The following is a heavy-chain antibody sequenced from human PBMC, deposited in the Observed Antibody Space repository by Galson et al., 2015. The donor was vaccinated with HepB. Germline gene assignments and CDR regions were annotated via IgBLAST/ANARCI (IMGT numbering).Heavy chain of an antibody. CDR3: ARDIRLRWRRETHFGGFDS. J-gene: IGHJ4*02. CDR1: GFTFPAYA. V-gene: IGHV3-30-3*01. CDR2: ISHDGTIK. D-gene: IGHD4-23*01. Sequence: SLRLSCAASGFTFPAYAMHWVRQAPGKGLDWVAMISHDGTIKYYADSVRGRFTISRDNSKDTLYLQVSSLRAEDTAMYYCARDIRLRWRRETHFGGFDSWAQGTLVAVSS.